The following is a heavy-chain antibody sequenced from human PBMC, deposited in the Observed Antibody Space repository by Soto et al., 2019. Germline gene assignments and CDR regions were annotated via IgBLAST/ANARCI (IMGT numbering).Heavy chain of an antibody. V-gene: IGHV3-30-3*01. J-gene: IGHJ6*02. D-gene: IGHD2-15*01. Sequence: QVQLVESGGGVVQPGRSLRLSCAASGFTFSSYAMHWVRQAPGKGLEWVAVISYDGSNKYYADSVKGRFTISRDNSKNTLYLQMNSLRDEDTAVYYCARDDPLSGCSGGSCYPSEKLSYYYYGMDVWGQGTTVTVSS. CDR2: ISYDGSNK. CDR3: ARDDPLSGCSGGSCYPSEKLSYYYYGMDV. CDR1: GFTFSSYA.